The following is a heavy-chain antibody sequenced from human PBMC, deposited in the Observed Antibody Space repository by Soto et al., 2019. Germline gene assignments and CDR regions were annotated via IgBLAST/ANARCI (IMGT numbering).Heavy chain of an antibody. CDR3: ARDLSSGYQTFYFDH. D-gene: IGHD3-22*01. Sequence: PSETLSLTCKVSGYLINSGYSWGWIRQSPGKGLEWIGSTSYDGKSYYKPSLKSRVVMSVDLANNQFSLRLRSVTAADTAVYYCARDLSSGYQTFYFDHWGQGTPVTVSS. CDR2: TSYDGKS. J-gene: IGHJ4*01. V-gene: IGHV4-38-2*02. CDR1: GYLINSGYS.